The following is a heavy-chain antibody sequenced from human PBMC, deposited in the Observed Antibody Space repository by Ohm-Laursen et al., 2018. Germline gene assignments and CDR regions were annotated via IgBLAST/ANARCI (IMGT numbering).Heavy chain of an antibody. CDR3: AHTAAAGRFDY. J-gene: IGHJ4*02. V-gene: IGHV2-5*01. D-gene: IGHD6-13*01. CDR2: IYWNDDK. Sequence: PTQTLTLTCTFSGFSLATSRVGVAWIRQPPGKALEWLAIIYWNDDKRYSPSLKSRLTITKDTSKNQVVLTMTNMKPVDTATFFCAHTAAAGRFDYWGQGTLVSVSA. CDR1: GFSLATSRVG.